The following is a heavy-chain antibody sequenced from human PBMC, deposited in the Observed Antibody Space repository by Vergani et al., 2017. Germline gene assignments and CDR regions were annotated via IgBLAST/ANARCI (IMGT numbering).Heavy chain of an antibody. CDR2: IWYDGSNK. Sequence: QVQLVESGGGVVQPGRSLRLSCAASGFTFSSYGMHWVRQAPGKGLEWVAVIWYDGSNKYYADSVKGRFTISRDNSKNTLYLQMNSLRAEDTAVYYCAREGGYSSGWPTWTEYYYYGMDVWGQGTTVTVSS. CDR1: GFTFSSYG. D-gene: IGHD6-19*01. J-gene: IGHJ6*02. CDR3: AREGGYSSGWPTWTEYYYYGMDV. V-gene: IGHV3-33*01.